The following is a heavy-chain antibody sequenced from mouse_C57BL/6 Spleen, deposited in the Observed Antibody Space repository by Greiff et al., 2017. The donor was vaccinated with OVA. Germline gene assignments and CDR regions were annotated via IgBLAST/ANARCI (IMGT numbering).Heavy chain of an antibody. CDR3: ARPYGNPWYFDV. Sequence: QLQQSGPELVKPGASVKISCKASGYSFTGYYMNWVKQSPEKSLEWIGEINPSTGGTTYNQKFKAKATLTVDKSSSTAYMQLKSLTSEDSAVYYCARPYGNPWYFDVWGTGTTVTVSS. CDR2: INPSTGGT. D-gene: IGHD1-1*01. CDR1: GYSFTGYY. V-gene: IGHV1-42*01. J-gene: IGHJ1*03.